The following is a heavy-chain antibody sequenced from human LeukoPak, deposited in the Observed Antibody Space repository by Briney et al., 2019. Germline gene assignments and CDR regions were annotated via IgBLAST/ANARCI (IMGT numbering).Heavy chain of an antibody. CDR2: IRSTTGGT. CDR1: GFTFSTYS. CDR3: ARDEAYAFDI. V-gene: IGHV3-48*01. Sequence: GGSLRLSCAASGFTFSTYSMNWVRQAPGKGLEWISYIRSTTGGTYYADSVKGRFTISRDNAKNSLYLQMSSLRAEDTAVYYCARDEAYAFDIWGQGTKVTVSA. J-gene: IGHJ3*02.